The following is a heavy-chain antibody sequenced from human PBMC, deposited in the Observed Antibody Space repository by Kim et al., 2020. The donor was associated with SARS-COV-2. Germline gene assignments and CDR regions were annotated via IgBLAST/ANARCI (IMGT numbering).Heavy chain of an antibody. V-gene: IGHV1-69*13. J-gene: IGHJ6*02. CDR1: GGTFSSYA. D-gene: IGHD4-4*01. Sequence: SVKVSCKASGGTFSSYAISWVRQAPGQGLEWMGGIIPIFGTANYAQKFQGRVTITADESTSTAYMELSSLRSEDTAVYYCARRSNLESNDYYYYYGMDVWGQGTTVTVSS. CDR3: ARRSNLESNDYYYYYGMDV. CDR2: IIPIFGTA.